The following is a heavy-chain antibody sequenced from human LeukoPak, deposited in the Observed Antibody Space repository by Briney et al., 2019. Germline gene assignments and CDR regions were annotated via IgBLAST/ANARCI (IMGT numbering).Heavy chain of an antibody. J-gene: IGHJ4*02. CDR2: IYHSGST. V-gene: IGHV4-38-2*02. CDR1: GYSISSDYY. Sequence: PSETLSLTCTVSGYSISSDYYWGWIRQPPGKGLEWIGSIYHSGSTYYNPSLKSRVTISVDTSKNQFSLKLSSVTAADTAVYYCARTFMFVVAAAYYFDYWGQGTLVTVSS. D-gene: IGHD2-15*01. CDR3: ARTFMFVVAAAYYFDY.